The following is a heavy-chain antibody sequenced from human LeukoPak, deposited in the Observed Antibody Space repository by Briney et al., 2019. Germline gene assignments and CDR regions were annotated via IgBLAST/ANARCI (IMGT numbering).Heavy chain of an antibody. CDR2: ISYDGSNK. J-gene: IGHJ4*02. Sequence: GRSLRLSCAASGFTFSSYAMHWVRQAPDKGLEWVAVISYDGSNKYYADSVKGRFTISRDNSKNTLYLQMNSLRAEDTAVYYCAREDTAMVLIDYWGQGTLVTVSS. CDR3: AREDTAMVLIDY. CDR1: GFTFSSYA. V-gene: IGHV3-30-3*01. D-gene: IGHD5-18*01.